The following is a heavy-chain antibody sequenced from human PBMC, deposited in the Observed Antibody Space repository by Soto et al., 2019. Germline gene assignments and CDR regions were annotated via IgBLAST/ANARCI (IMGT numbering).Heavy chain of an antibody. CDR2: TYYRSQWYS. Sequence: QVQLLESGPGLLKSSQTFSVTCAISGDSVSSSSGVRDWIRQSPSRGLEWLGRTYYRSQWYSDYARSVRSRITVSPDTSKNQFSLHLSSMTPEDTAVYYCVRSSHWSFDSWGQGALVIVSS. J-gene: IGHJ4*02. CDR1: GDSVSSSSGV. V-gene: IGHV6-1*01. D-gene: IGHD2-8*02. CDR3: VRSSHWSFDS.